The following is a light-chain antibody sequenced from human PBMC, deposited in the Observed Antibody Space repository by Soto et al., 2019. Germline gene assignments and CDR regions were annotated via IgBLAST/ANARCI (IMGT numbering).Light chain of an antibody. Sequence: DIQMTHSPSTLSASVGDRVTITCRASQSINNWLAWYQQIPGKAPKLLIYDASSLKTGVPSRFSGSGSGTEFTLTISSLQPDDFATYYCQHYNTYPWTFGQGTKV. CDR2: DAS. CDR3: QHYNTYPWT. V-gene: IGKV1-5*01. CDR1: QSINNW. J-gene: IGKJ1*01.